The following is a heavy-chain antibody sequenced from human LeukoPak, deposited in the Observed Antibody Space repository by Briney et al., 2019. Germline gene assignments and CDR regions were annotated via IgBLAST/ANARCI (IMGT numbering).Heavy chain of an antibody. CDR1: GYTFTDYF. Sequence: ASVKVSCKASGYTFTDYFLHWGRQAPGQGLEWMGWINPKSGGSHYAQNFQGRVTMTRDTSINTASLELSSLTSDDTAVYYCARDYLASSGYSAWGIWGQGTLVTVSS. CDR3: ARDYLASSGYSAWGI. D-gene: IGHD3-22*01. V-gene: IGHV1-2*02. CDR2: INPKSGGS. J-gene: IGHJ4*02.